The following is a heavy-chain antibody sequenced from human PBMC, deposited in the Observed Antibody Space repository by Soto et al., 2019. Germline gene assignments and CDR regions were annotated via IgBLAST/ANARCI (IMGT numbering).Heavy chain of an antibody. CDR3: AKVLEWESTVDY. J-gene: IGHJ4*02. Sequence: EVQLLESGGGLVQPGGSLRLSCAASEFTFSSYAMSWVRQAPEKGMEWVSAISGSGGSTYYADSVKGRFTISRDNSKNTLYLQMISLRAEDMAVYYCAKVLEWESTVDYWGQGTLVTVSS. D-gene: IGHD1-26*01. CDR1: EFTFSSYA. V-gene: IGHV3-23*01. CDR2: ISGSGGST.